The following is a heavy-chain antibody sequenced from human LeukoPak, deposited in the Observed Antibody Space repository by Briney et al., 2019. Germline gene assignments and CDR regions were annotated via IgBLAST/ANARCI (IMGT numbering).Heavy chain of an antibody. CDR2: ISSSGSTI. J-gene: IGHJ6*04. V-gene: IGHV3-48*03. D-gene: IGHD3-10*02. CDR3: AELGITMIGGV. Sequence: GGSLRLSCAASGFTFSSYEMNWVRQAPGKGLERVSYISSSGSTIYYADSVKGRFTISRDNAKNSLYLQMSSLRAEDTAVYYCAELGITMIGGVWGKGTTVTISS. CDR1: GFTFSSYE.